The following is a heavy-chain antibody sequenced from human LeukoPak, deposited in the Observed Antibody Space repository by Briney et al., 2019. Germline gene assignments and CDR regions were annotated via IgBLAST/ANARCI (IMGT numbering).Heavy chain of an antibody. CDR1: GGSISSYY. V-gene: IGHV4-59*12. CDR2: IYYSGST. CDR3: ARYCSSTSGTYYYYGMDV. D-gene: IGHD2-2*01. Sequence: SETLSLTCTVSGGSISSYYWSWIRQPPGKGLEWIGYIYYSGSTYYNPSLKSRVTISVDTSKNQFSLKLSSVTAADTAVYYCARYCSSTSGTYYYYGMDVWGQGTTVTVSS. J-gene: IGHJ6*02.